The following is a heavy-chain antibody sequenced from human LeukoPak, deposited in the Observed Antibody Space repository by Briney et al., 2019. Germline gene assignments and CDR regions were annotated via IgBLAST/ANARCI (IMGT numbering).Heavy chain of an antibody. CDR1: GFTVSSNY. D-gene: IGHD6-13*01. CDR2: IYSGGST. CDR3: ARIISSWVYFDY. Sequence: PGGSLRLSCAASGFTVSSNYMSWVRQAPGKGLEWVSVIYSGGSTYYADSVKGRFTIPRDNSKNTLYLQMNSLRAEDTAVYYCARIISSWVYFDYWGQGTLVTVSS. V-gene: IGHV3-66*01. J-gene: IGHJ4*02.